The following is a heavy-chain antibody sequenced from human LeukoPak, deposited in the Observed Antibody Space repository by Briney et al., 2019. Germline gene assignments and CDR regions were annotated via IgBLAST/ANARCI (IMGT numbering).Heavy chain of an antibody. CDR2: IYYSGST. J-gene: IGHJ6*02. D-gene: IGHD5-18*01. V-gene: IGHV4-30-4*01. CDR1: GGSISSGDYY. Sequence: SQTLSLTCTVSGGSISSGDYYWSWIRQPPGKGLEWIGYIYYSGSTYYNPSLKSRVTISVDTSKNQFSLKLSSVTAADTAVYYCARLKGYSYSYYYYYGMDVWGQGTTVTVSS. CDR3: ARLKGYSYSYYYYYGMDV.